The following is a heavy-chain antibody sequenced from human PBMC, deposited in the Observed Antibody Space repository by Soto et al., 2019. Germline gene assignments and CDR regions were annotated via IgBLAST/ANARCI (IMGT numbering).Heavy chain of an antibody. J-gene: IGHJ5*02. CDR1: GFTFSGDW. V-gene: IGHV3-74*01. CDR2: ISPDGTTT. D-gene: IGHD4-17*01. CDR3: ARGQRALITYGPFDP. Sequence: GGSLRLSCVASGFTFSGDWRHWVRQVPGKGLVWVSRISPDGTTTYYADSVKGRFTITRDDSKNTLFLHMNSLRAADTAVYYCARGQRALITYGPFDPWGQGTLVTVSS.